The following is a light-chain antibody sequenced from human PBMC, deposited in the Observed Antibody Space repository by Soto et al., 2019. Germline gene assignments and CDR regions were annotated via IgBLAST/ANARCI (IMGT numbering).Light chain of an antibody. CDR1: QSFNRY. CDR3: QQFDTSPYT. Sequence: VVTQSPATLPLSPGVRATLACRASQSFNRYLVWYQQKPCQAPRLLIYGAASRASSNPDRFSGSGSVTDFTLTINRLGREGSAVYYCQQFDTSPYTFGQPTKLEIK. J-gene: IGKJ2*01. V-gene: IGKV3-20*01. CDR2: GAA.